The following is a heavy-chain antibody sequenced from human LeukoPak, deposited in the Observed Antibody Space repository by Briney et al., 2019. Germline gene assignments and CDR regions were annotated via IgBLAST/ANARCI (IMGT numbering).Heavy chain of an antibody. CDR2: IYYSGST. Sequence: PSETRSLTCTVSGGSISSGGYYWSWIRQHPGKGLEWIGYIYYSGSTYYNPSLKSRVIISVDTSKNQFSLKLNSVTAADTAVYYCASYGSGSYRFDPWGQGTLVTFSS. CDR3: ASYGSGSYRFDP. D-gene: IGHD3-10*01. J-gene: IGHJ5*02. V-gene: IGHV4-31*03. CDR1: GGSISSGGYY.